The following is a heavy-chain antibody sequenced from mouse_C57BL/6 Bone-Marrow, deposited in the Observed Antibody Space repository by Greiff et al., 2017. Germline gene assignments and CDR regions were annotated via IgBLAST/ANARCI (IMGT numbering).Heavy chain of an antibody. V-gene: IGHV1-82*01. CDR2: IYPGDGDT. Sequence: QVQLQQSGPELVKPGASVKISCKASGYAFSSSWMNWVKQRPGKGLEWIGRIYPGDGDTNYNGKFKGKATLTADKSSSTAYMQLSSLTSEDSAVYFCARRRELGDFDYWGQGTTLTVSS. J-gene: IGHJ2*01. CDR3: ARRRELGDFDY. CDR1: GYAFSSSW. D-gene: IGHD4-1*01.